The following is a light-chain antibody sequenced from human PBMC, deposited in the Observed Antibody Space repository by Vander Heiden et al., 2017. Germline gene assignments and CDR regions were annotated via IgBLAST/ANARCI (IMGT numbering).Light chain of an antibody. CDR1: QGIRND. J-gene: IGKJ1*01. V-gene: IGKV1-6*01. CDR3: RQDYNYPRT. Sequence: AIQMSQSTPSLSASVGDRVTITCRASQGIRNDLGWYQQKPGKAPKLLIYAASSLQSGVPSRCSGSGSGTDFTLTISSLQPEDVATYYCRQDYNYPRTFGRGTKVEIK. CDR2: AAS.